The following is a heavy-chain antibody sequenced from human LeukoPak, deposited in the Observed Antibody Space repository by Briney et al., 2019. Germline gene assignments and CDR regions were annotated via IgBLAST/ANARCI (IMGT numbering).Heavy chain of an antibody. J-gene: IGHJ4*02. Sequence: PGGSLRLSCAASGFTFSSYGMHWVRQAPGKGLEWVAVISYDGSNKYYADSVKGRFTISRDNSKNTLYLKMNSLRAEDTAVYYCAKSNGAPHPREFDYWGQGTLVTVSS. D-gene: IGHD2-8*01. V-gene: IGHV3-30*18. CDR3: AKSNGAPHPREFDY. CDR2: ISYDGSNK. CDR1: GFTFSSYG.